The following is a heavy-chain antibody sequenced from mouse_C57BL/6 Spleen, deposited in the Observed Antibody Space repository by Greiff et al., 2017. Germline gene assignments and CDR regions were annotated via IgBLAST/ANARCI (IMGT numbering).Heavy chain of an antibody. D-gene: IGHD1-1*01. CDR3: IPITTVVATPFAY. Sequence: EVKLMESGAELVRPGASVKLSCTASGFNIKDDYMHWVKQRPEQGLEWIGWIDPENGDTEYASKFQGKATITADTSSNTAYLQLSSLTSEDTAVYYCIPITTVVATPFAYWGQGTLVTVSA. CDR2: IDPENGDT. CDR1: GFNIKDDY. J-gene: IGHJ3*01. V-gene: IGHV14-4*01.